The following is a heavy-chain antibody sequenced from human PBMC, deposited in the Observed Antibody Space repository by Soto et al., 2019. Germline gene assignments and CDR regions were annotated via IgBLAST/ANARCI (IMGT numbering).Heavy chain of an antibody. J-gene: IGHJ6*02. Sequence: ASVKASSKASGYTFTSYAMHWARQAPGQRLEWMGWINAGNGNTKFSQNFQGRVTIIRDTSASTTYMELSSLTSEDTAVYYCARDGSSWYLDGMDVWGQGTTVTVSS. CDR3: ARDGSSWYLDGMDV. D-gene: IGHD6-13*01. V-gene: IGHV1-3*01. CDR1: GYTFTSYA. CDR2: INAGNGNT.